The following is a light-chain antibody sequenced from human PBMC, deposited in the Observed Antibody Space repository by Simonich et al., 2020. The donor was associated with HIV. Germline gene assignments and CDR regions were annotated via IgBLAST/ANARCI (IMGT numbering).Light chain of an antibody. J-gene: IGKJ3*01. Sequence: EIVMTQSPATLSVSPGERVTLSCRAGQSVSSNLAWYQQKPGQASRLLIHGASTRATGIPARFSGSGSGTHFTFTVSSLQPEDFATYYCQQSYSIPFTFGPGTKVDIK. V-gene: IGKV3-15*01. CDR1: QSVSSN. CDR3: QQSYSIPFT. CDR2: GAS.